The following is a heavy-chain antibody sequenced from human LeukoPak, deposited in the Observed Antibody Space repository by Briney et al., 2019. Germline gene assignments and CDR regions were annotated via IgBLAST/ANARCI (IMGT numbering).Heavy chain of an antibody. J-gene: IGHJ1*01. V-gene: IGHV3-21*01. D-gene: IGHD6-13*01. CDR3: ARDFGDSSEYFQH. CDR1: GFIFSTYS. Sequence: GGSLRLSCAASGFIFSTYSMNWVRQSPGKGLEWVSSISGSSNYIYYADSVKGRFTISRDNAKNSLFLQMNSLRAEDTAVYYCARDFGDSSEYFQHWGQGTLVTVSS. CDR2: ISGSSNYI.